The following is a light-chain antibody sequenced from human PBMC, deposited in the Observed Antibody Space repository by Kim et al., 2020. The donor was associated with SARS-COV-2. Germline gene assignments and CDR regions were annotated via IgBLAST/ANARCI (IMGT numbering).Light chain of an antibody. CDR1: NSDVGGYNL. CDR3: SSYTSIDTYV. V-gene: IGLV2-14*03. CDR2: DVT. J-gene: IGLJ1*01. Sequence: GQSITISCTGTNSDVGGYNLVSWYQQHPSTAPKLMIYDVTNPPAVVSILFSCSNSGNTSSLTISVLQTEDEAYYYCSSYTSIDTYVFGTGTKVTVL.